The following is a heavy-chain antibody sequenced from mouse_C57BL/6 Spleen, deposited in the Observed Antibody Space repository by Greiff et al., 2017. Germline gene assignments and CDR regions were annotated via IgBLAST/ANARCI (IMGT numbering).Heavy chain of an antibody. V-gene: IGHV1-4*01. J-gene: IGHJ2*01. CDR2: INPSSGYT. CDR3: ASLDRVDY. CDR1: GYTFTSYT. Sequence: QVQLQQSGAELARPGASVKMSCTASGYTFTSYTMHWVKQRPGQGLEWIGYINPSSGYTKYNQKFKDKATLTADKSSSTAYMQLSSLTSEDSAVYYCASLDRVDYWGQGTTLTVSS.